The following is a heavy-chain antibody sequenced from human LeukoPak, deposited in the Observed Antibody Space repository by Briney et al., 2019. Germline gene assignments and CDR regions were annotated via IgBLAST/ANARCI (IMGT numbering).Heavy chain of an antibody. CDR2: IIPIFGTA. CDR3: ANRGCSGGSCSGWFDP. J-gene: IGHJ5*02. D-gene: IGHD2-15*01. V-gene: IGHV1-69*01. Sequence: SVKVSCKASGGTFSSYAISWVRQAPGQGLEWMGGIIPIFGTANYAQKFQGRVTITADESTSTAYMELSSLRSEDTAVYYCANRGCSGGSCSGWFDPWGQGTLVTVSS. CDR1: GGTFSSYA.